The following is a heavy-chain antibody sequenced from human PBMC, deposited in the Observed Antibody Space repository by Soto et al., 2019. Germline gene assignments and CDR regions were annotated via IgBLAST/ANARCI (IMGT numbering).Heavy chain of an antibody. CDR3: ARGGYAQLLKVYYGMDV. Sequence: ASVKVSCKASGYTFTGYYMHWVRQAPGQGLEWMGWINPNSGGTNYAQKFQGWVTMTRDTSISTAYMELSRLRSDDTAVYYCARGGYAQLLKVYYGMDVWGQGTTVTVSS. CDR1: GYTFTGYY. CDR2: INPNSGGT. D-gene: IGHD2-2*01. J-gene: IGHJ6*02. V-gene: IGHV1-2*04.